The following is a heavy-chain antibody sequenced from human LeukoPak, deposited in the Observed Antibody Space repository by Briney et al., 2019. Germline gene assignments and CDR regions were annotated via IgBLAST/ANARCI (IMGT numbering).Heavy chain of an antibody. CDR2: ISGSGGNT. CDR3: AKGSHGYSSSSADY. CDR1: GFTFSCYA. J-gene: IGHJ4*02. V-gene: IGHV3-23*01. D-gene: IGHD6-6*01. Sequence: GGSLRLSCAASGFTFSCYAMSWVRQAPGKGLEWVSVISGSGGNTYYADSVKGRFTISRDNSKNTLYLQMNSLRVDDTAVYSCAKGSHGYSSSSADYWGQGTLVTVSS.